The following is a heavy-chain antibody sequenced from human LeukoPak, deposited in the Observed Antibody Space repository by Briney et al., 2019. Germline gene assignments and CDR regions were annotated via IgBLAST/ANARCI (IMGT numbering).Heavy chain of an antibody. J-gene: IGHJ5*02. V-gene: IGHV3-7*03. CDR2: IKQDGSEK. CDR3: ARRYSGSYDKNWFDP. CDR1: GFTFSSYW. D-gene: IGHD1-26*01. Sequence: GGSLRLSCAASGFTFSSYWMSWVRQAPGKGLEWVANIKQDGSEKYYVDSVKGRFTISRDNAKNSLYLQMNSLRAEDTAMYYCARRYSGSYDKNWFDPWGQGTLVTVSS.